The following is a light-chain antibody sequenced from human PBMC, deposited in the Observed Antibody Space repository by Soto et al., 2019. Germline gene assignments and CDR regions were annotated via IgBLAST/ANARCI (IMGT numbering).Light chain of an antibody. Sequence: AIQMTQSPSSLSASVGDRVTITCRASQGIRNDLGWYQQKPGKAPKLLIYAASSLHSGVPSRFSGSGSGTDFTLTISSLQTEYFATYYCLQDYNYPLTFGGGTKVEIK. CDR3: LQDYNYPLT. CDR2: AAS. V-gene: IGKV1-6*01. J-gene: IGKJ4*01. CDR1: QGIRND.